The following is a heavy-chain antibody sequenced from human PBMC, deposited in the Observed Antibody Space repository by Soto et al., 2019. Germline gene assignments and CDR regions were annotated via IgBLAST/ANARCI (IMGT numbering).Heavy chain of an antibody. Sequence: SETLSLTCTVSGGSISSYYWSWIRQPPGKGLEWIGYIYYSGSTNYNPSLKSRVTISVDTSKNQFSLKLSSVTAADTAVYYCASPHYDVWSGYYTNWFDPWGQGTLVTVAS. CDR2: IYYSGST. D-gene: IGHD3-3*01. V-gene: IGHV4-59*01. CDR3: ASPHYDVWSGYYTNWFDP. J-gene: IGHJ5*02. CDR1: GGSISSYY.